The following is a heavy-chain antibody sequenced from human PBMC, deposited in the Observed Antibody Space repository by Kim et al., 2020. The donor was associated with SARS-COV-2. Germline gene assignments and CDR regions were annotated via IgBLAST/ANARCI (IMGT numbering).Heavy chain of an antibody. CDR3: ARLGPILWSGFPLYYYYMDV. D-gene: IGHD3-3*01. CDR2: ISAYNGNT. V-gene: IGHV1-18*01. Sequence: ASVKVSCKASGYTFTSYGISWVRQAPGQGLEWMGWISAYNGNTNYAQKLQGRVTMTTDTSTSTAYMELRSLRSDDTAVYYCARLGPILWSGFPLYYYYMDVWGKGTTVTVSS. J-gene: IGHJ6*03. CDR1: GYTFTSYG.